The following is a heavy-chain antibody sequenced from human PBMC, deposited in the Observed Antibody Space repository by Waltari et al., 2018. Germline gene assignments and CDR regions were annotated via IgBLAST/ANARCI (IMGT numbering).Heavy chain of an antibody. CDR3: ARGVRQWLVGGGY. V-gene: IGHV4-38-2*01. CDR1: GYSISSGYY. CDR2: IYHSGST. J-gene: IGHJ4*02. Sequence: QVQLQESGPGLVKPSETLSLTCAVSGYSISSGYYWGWIRQPPGKGLEWIGSIYHSGSTYYTPSLKGRVTLSVDTSKNQFSLKLSSVTAADTAVYYCARGVRQWLVGGGYWGQGTLVTVSS. D-gene: IGHD6-19*01.